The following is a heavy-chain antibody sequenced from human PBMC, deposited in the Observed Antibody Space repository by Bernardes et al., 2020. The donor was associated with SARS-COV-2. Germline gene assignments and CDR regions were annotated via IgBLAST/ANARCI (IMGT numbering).Heavy chain of an antibody. CDR1: GGSISRTSYY. CDR2: IYYSGTT. Sequence: SETLSLTCTVSGGSISRTSYYWGWIRQPPGKGLEWIGNIYYSGTTYYNASLRSRVTISVDTSKNQFSLKLSSVTAADTAVYYCARHSSVGLGYCSGASCYPGGFDPWGQGTLVTVSS. J-gene: IGHJ5*02. CDR3: ARHSSVGLGYCSGASCYPGGFDP. V-gene: IGHV4-39*01. D-gene: IGHD2-15*01.